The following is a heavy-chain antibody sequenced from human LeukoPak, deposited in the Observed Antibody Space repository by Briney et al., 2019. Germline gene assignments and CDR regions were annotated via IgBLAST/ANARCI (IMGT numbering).Heavy chain of an antibody. J-gene: IGHJ4*02. D-gene: IGHD3-22*01. Sequence: GGSLRLSCAASGFTFSNAWMSWVRQAPGKGLEWVGRIKGKTDGGTTDYAAPVKGRFTISRDDSKNTLYLQMNSLKTEDTAVYYCTTAPVVVITTAHFDYWGQGTLVTVSS. V-gene: IGHV3-15*01. CDR3: TTAPVVVITTAHFDY. CDR1: GFTFSNAW. CDR2: IKGKTDGGTT.